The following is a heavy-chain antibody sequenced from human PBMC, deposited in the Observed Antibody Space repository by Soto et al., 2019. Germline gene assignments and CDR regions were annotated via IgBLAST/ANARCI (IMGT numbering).Heavy chain of an antibody. CDR3: AREMQGGYSGSGTYSYYFDY. J-gene: IGHJ4*02. CDR2: ISSSGTTI. CDR1: GFTFRSSE. Sequence: EVQLVESGGGLVQPGGSLRLSCAVSGFTFRSSEMNWVRQAPGKGLEWVSYISSSGTTIYYADSVRGRFTISRDNAMHSLYLQMSGLRAEDTAVYYCAREMQGGYSGSGTYSYYFDYWGQGTLVTVSS. V-gene: IGHV3-48*03. D-gene: IGHD3-10*01.